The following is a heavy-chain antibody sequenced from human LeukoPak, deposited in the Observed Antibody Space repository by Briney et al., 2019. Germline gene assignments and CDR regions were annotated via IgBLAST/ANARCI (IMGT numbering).Heavy chain of an antibody. Sequence: GGSLRLSCAASGFTVSSNYMSWVRQAPGKGLEWVSVIYSGGSTYYADSVKGRFTISRDNSKNTLYLQMNSLRAEDTAVYYCARDGELFSFYMDVWGKGTTVTVSS. J-gene: IGHJ6*03. V-gene: IGHV3-66*02. CDR3: ARDGELFSFYMDV. D-gene: IGHD3-10*01. CDR2: IYSGGST. CDR1: GFTVSSNY.